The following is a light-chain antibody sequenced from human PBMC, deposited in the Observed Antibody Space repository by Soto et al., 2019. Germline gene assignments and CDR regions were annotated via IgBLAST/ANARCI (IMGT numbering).Light chain of an antibody. V-gene: IGLV2-23*02. CDR1: SSDVGSYNL. CDR3: CSYAGSSTSHVV. CDR2: EVG. J-gene: IGLJ2*01. Sequence: QSALTQPASVSGSPGQSITISCTGTSSDVGSYNLVSWYQQHPGKAPKLMIYEVGKRPSGVSNRFSGSKSGNTASLTISGLQAEDEADYYCCSYAGSSTSHVVFGGGTKLTVL.